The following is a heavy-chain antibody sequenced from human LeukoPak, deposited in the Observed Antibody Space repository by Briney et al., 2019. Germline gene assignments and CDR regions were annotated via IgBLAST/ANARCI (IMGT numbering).Heavy chain of an antibody. Sequence: GGSLRLSCAASGFTFSSYDMHWVRQATGKGLEWVSAIGTAGDTYYPGPVKGRFTISRGNSKNTLYLQMNSLRAEDTAVYYCAKARYCSGGSCFPQLTPDYWGQGTLVTVSS. J-gene: IGHJ4*02. V-gene: IGHV3-13*01. CDR2: IGTAGDT. D-gene: IGHD2-15*01. CDR3: AKARYCSGGSCFPQLTPDY. CDR1: GFTFSSYD.